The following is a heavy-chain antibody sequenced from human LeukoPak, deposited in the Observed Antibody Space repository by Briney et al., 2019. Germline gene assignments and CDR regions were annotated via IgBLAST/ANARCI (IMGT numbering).Heavy chain of an antibody. D-gene: IGHD3-16*01. CDR1: GFTFSSYS. Sequence: GGSLRLSCAASGFTFSSYSRNWVRQAPGKGLEWVSSISSSSSYIYYADSVKGRFTISRDNAKNSLYLQMNSLRAEDTAVYYCARDMRRGLFDYWGQGTLVTVSS. V-gene: IGHV3-21*01. J-gene: IGHJ4*02. CDR3: ARDMRRGLFDY. CDR2: ISSSSSYI.